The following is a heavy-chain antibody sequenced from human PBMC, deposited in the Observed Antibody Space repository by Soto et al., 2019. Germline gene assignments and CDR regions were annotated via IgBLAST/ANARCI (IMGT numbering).Heavy chain of an antibody. CDR2: IWYDGSNK. CDR3: ARDRDYSNRQVDY. J-gene: IGHJ4*02. D-gene: IGHD4-4*01. CDR1: GFTFSSYG. Sequence: GGSLRLSCAASGFTFSSYGMHWVRQAPGKGLEWVAVIWYDGSNKYYADSVKGRFTISRDNSKNTLYLQMNSLRAEDTAVYYCARDRDYSNRQVDYWGQGTLVTVSS. V-gene: IGHV3-33*01.